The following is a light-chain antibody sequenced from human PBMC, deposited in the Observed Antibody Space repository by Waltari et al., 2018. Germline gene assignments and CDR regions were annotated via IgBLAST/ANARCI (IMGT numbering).Light chain of an antibody. Sequence: EIVLTQSPATLSVSPGERATLSCRASQSVSSYLAWYQQKPGQAPRLPLPHASNRATGIPARFSGSGSGTDFTLTISSLEPEDFAVYYCQQRSNWLTFGGGTKVEIK. CDR2: HAS. CDR1: QSVSSY. J-gene: IGKJ4*01. V-gene: IGKV3-11*01. CDR3: QQRSNWLT.